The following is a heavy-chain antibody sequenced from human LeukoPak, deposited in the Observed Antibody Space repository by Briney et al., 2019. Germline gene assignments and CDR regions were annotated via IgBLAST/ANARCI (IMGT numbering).Heavy chain of an antibody. CDR2: FYHGGST. J-gene: IGHJ3*02. CDR1: GYSISSGYY. D-gene: IGHD3-10*01. V-gene: IGHV4-38-2*02. CDR3: ARHLGGSGSHDAFDI. Sequence: SETLSLTCTVSGYSISSGYYWAWIRQPPGKGLEWIGSFYHGGSTYFNPSLKSRVTISVDTSKNQFSLKLTSVTAADTAVYYCARHLGGSGSHDAFDIWGQGTMVTVSS.